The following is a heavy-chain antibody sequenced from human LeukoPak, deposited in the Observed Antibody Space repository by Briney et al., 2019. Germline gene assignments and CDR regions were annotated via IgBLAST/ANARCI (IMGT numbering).Heavy chain of an antibody. CDR3: ARDWGYCGGDCYSGY. V-gene: IGHV1-18*01. CDR1: GYTFTSYG. CDR2: ISTYNGNT. D-gene: IGHD2-21*02. J-gene: IGHJ4*02. Sequence: ASVKVSCKASGYTFTSYGISWVRQAPGQGLEWMGWISTYNGNTSYAQNLQGRVTMTTDTSTSTAYMELRSPRADDTALYYCARDWGYCGGDCYSGYWGQGTLVTVSS.